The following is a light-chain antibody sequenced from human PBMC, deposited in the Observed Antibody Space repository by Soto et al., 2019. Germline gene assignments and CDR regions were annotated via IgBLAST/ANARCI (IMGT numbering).Light chain of an antibody. J-gene: IGKJ5*01. V-gene: IGKV1-17*01. CDR2: AAS. CDR3: QQVKTDPPTT. Sequence: DIQMTQSPSSLSASIGDRVTITCRASQSISNYLNWYQHKPGKAPNLLIYAASSLQSGVPSRFSGSGSGTEFTLTISSLQPEDFATYYCQQVKTDPPTTFGQGTRLEIK. CDR1: QSISNY.